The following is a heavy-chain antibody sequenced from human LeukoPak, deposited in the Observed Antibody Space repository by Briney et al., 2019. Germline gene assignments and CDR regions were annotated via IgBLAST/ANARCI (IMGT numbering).Heavy chain of an antibody. D-gene: IGHD1-26*01. CDR2: ISWNSATI. V-gene: IGHV3-9*03. CDR3: AKGGGTYSDWYFDL. Sequence: GGSLRLSCAASGFTFDDYAMHWVRQAPGKGLEWVSSISWNSATIDYAASVKGRFTISRDNAENSLYLQVNSLRADDMALYYCAKGGGTYSDWYFDLWGRGTLVTVSS. J-gene: IGHJ2*01. CDR1: GFTFDDYA.